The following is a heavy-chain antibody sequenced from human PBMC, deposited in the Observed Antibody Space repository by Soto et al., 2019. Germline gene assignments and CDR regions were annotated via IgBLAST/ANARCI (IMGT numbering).Heavy chain of an antibody. CDR2: MSYDGSK. Sequence: QVQLVESGGGVVQPGRSLRLSCAAAGFTFSSYGMHCVGQAPGTGLQWVAVMSYDGSKYYADTVKGRFTISRDNSKNTLYLQINSLRLEDTSVYDCAKDFTPWYGDYFYYSYGMDVWGKGTTVTVSS. J-gene: IGHJ6*04. CDR3: AKDFTPWYGDYFYYSYGMDV. CDR1: GFTFSSYG. D-gene: IGHD4-17*01. V-gene: IGHV3-30*18.